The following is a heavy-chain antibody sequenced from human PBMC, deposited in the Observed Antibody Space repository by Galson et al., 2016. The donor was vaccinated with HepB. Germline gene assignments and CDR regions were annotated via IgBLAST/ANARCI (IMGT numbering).Heavy chain of an antibody. D-gene: IGHD3-22*01. Sequence: SLRLSCAASGFTFSDFYMNWIRQAPGKGLELVSYISSSGSAIYYADSVKGRFTISRDNAKNSLYLQMNSLRDEDTAVYYCARERYSSGYAGDYWGQGTLVTVSS. CDR1: GFTFSDFY. V-gene: IGHV3-11*01. CDR2: ISSSGSAI. J-gene: IGHJ4*02. CDR3: ARERYSSGYAGDY.